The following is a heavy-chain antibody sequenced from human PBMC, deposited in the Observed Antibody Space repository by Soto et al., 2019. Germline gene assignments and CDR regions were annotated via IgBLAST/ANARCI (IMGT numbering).Heavy chain of an antibody. D-gene: IGHD3-22*01. CDR1: GGSISSYY. J-gene: IGHJ6*02. CDR2: IYYSGST. V-gene: IGHV4-59*01. Sequence: SETLSLTCTVSGGSISSYYWSWIRQPPGKGLEWIGYIYYSGSTNYNPSLKSRVTISVDTSKNQFSLKLSSVTAADTAVYYCAREARRNYYDSSGYYYYYYGMDVWGQGTTVTVSS. CDR3: AREARRNYYDSSGYYYYYYGMDV.